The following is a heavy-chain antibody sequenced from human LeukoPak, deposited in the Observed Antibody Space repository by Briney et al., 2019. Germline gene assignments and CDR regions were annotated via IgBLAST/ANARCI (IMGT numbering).Heavy chain of an antibody. V-gene: IGHV3-66*01. CDR3: ARVQGYCSSDTCYSEYFEH. CDR2: IYLRGDT. Sequence: GGSLRLSCAASGFTVSSIYMSWVRQAPGKGLEWVSSIYLRGDTYYADSVKGRFTISRDSSKNTLFLQMSSLRAEDTAVYYCARVQGYCSSDTCYSEYFEHWGQGTLVIVSS. CDR1: GFTVSSIY. D-gene: IGHD2-15*01. J-gene: IGHJ1*01.